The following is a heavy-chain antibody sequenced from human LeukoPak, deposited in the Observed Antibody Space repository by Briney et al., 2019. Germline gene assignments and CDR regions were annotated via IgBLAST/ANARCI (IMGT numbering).Heavy chain of an antibody. V-gene: IGHV1-69*13. Sequence: VASVKVSCKASGYTFTSYYMHLVRQAPGQGLEWMGGIIPIFGTANYAQKFQGRVTITADESTSTAYMELSSLRSEDTAVYYCARGYSSGWYSDYWGQGTLVTVSS. CDR1: GYTFTSYY. J-gene: IGHJ4*02. CDR3: ARGYSSGWYSDY. D-gene: IGHD6-19*01. CDR2: IIPIFGTA.